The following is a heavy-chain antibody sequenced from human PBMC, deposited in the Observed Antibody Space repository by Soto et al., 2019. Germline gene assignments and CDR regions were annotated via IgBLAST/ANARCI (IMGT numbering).Heavy chain of an antibody. D-gene: IGHD4-17*01. V-gene: IGHV1-18*01. CDR2: ISAYNGNT. CDR1: GYTFTSYG. J-gene: IGHJ4*02. Sequence: QVQLVQSGAEVKKPGASVKVSCKASGYTFTSYGISWVRQAPGQGLEWMGWISAYNGNTNYAQKPQGRGTMTTATSTVTAYLELRSLRSDATAVYYGARERGYGDYDSGYWGQGTLVTVSS. CDR3: ARERGYGDYDSGY.